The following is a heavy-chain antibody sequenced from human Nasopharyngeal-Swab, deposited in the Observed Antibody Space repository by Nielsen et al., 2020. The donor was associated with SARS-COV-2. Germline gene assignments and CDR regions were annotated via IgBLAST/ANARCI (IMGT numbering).Heavy chain of an antibody. Sequence: SETLSLTCAVYGGSFSGYYWSWSRQRPGKGLEWIGEINHSGSTNYNPSLKSRVTISVDTSKNQFSLKLSSVTAADTAVYYCARGIVVDSSSWYPSYFDSWGQGTLVTVSS. J-gene: IGHJ4*02. V-gene: IGHV4-34*01. D-gene: IGHD6-13*01. CDR1: GGSFSGYY. CDR2: INHSGST. CDR3: ARGIVVDSSSWYPSYFDS.